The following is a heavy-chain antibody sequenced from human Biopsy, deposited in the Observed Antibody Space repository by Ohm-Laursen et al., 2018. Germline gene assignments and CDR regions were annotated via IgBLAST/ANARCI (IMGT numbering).Heavy chain of an antibody. D-gene: IGHD6-19*01. CDR1: GGSLSSYS. CDR2: IYTSGIT. V-gene: IGHV4-4*07. Sequence: SDTLSLTCTVSGGSLSSYSWSWIRQPAGKGLEWIGQIYTSGITNYNPSLKSRISMSMDTSNNQFSLTLTSVTAADTAVYYCARTPGKAVAGRFLDLWGRGTLVTVSS. J-gene: IGHJ2*01. CDR3: ARTPGKAVAGRFLDL.